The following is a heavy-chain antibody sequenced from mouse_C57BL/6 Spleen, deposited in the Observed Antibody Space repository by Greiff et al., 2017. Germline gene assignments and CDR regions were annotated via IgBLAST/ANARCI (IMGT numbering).Heavy chain of an antibody. CDR3: ARSGSSYDY. D-gene: IGHD1-1*01. J-gene: IGHJ2*01. CDR1: GYTFTSYW. CDR2: IHPNSGST. V-gene: IGHV1-64*01. Sequence: VQLQQPGAELVKPGASVKLSCKASGYTFTSYWMHWVKQRPGQGLEWIGMIHPNSGSTNYNEKFKSKATLTVDKSSSTAYLQLRSLTSEDSAVYYCARSGSSYDYWGQGTTLTVSS.